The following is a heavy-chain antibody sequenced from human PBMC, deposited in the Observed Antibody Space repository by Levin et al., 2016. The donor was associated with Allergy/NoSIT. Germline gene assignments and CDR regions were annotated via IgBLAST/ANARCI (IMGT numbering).Heavy chain of an antibody. CDR3: ARDQRAHDYSPYYYYYGMGV. CDR2: IDPSGGGT. Sequence: WVRQAPGQGLEWMGIIDPSGGGTSYAEKFQDRVTMTTDTSTSTVYMELSSLRSDDTAVYYCARDQRAHDYSPYYYYYGMGVWGQGTTVTVSS. D-gene: IGHD4-11*01. J-gene: IGHJ6*02. V-gene: IGHV1-46*01.